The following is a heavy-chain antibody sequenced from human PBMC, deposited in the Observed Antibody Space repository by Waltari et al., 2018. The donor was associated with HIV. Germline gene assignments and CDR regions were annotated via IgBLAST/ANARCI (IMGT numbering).Heavy chain of an antibody. Sequence: QVQLIQSGAEVKKPGASVKVSCKVFGYTLTELSMHWVRQAPGKGLEWMGGCDPEDDETNYAQKFQGRVTMTEDTSTDSAYMELSSLTSEDTAVYYCATGGGTTSIQLYDLDVWGQGTTVTVSS. CDR2: CDPEDDET. V-gene: IGHV1-24*01. J-gene: IGHJ6*02. CDR3: ATGGGTTSIQLYDLDV. D-gene: IGHD1-26*01. CDR1: GYTLTELS.